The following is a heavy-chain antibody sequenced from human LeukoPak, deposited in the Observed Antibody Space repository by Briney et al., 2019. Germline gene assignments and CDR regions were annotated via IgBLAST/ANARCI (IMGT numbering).Heavy chain of an antibody. CDR2: IWYDGSNK. CDR1: GFTFRSYG. V-gene: IGHV3-33*01. J-gene: IGHJ4*02. CDR3: ARGMTSGWSFLDY. D-gene: IGHD6-19*01. Sequence: GGSLRLSCAASGFTFRSYGMHWGRQAPGKGLEWVAIIWYDGSNKYYADSVKGRFTVSRDNSKNTLYLQMNSLRAEDTAVYYCARGMTSGWSFLDYWGQGTLVTVSS.